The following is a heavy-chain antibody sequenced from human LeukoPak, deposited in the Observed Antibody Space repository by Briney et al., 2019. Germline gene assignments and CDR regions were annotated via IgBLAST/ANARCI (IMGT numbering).Heavy chain of an antibody. CDR2: ISSSGSTI. V-gene: IGHV3-48*03. D-gene: IGHD1-26*01. Sequence: GGSLRLSCAASGFTFSSYEMNWVRQAPGKGLEWVSYISSSGSTIYYADSVKGRFTISRDNAKNSLYLQMNSLRAEDTAVYYCARGSQWELLPWFDPWGQGTLVTVSS. J-gene: IGHJ5*02. CDR3: ARGSQWELLPWFDP. CDR1: GFTFSSYE.